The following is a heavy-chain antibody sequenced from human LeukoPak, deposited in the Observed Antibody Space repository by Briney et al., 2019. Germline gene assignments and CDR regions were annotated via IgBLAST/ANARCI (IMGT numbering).Heavy chain of an antibody. V-gene: IGHV1-18*01. CDR1: GYTFTSYG. J-gene: IGHJ4*02. CDR3: ARAGFVVVPAANTEIDY. CDR2: ISAYNGNT. D-gene: IGHD2-2*01. Sequence: ASVKVSCKASGYTFTSYGISWVRQAPGQGLEWMGWISAYNGNTNYAQKLQGRVTMTTDTSTSTAYMELGSLRSDDTAVYYCARAGFVVVPAANTEIDYWGQGTLVTVSS.